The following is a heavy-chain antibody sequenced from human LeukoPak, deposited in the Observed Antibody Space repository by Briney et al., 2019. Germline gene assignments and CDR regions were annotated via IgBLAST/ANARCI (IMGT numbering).Heavy chain of an antibody. V-gene: IGHV1-46*01. J-gene: IGHJ3*02. CDR2: INPSGGST. D-gene: IGHD5-12*01. Sequence: RASVKVSCKASGYTLTSYYMHWVRQAPGQGLEWMGIINPSGGSTNYAQKFQGRVTMTRDMSTRTVCMELSSLRFEDTAVYYCANQEWLRFNLNAFDIWGQGTMVTVSS. CDR3: ANQEWLRFNLNAFDI. CDR1: GYTLTSYY.